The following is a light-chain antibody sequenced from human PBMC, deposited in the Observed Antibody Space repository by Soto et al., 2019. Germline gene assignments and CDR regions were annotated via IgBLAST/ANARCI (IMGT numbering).Light chain of an antibody. Sequence: EIVLTQSPGTLSLSPGERATLSCRTSQSVGTYLAWYQQKRGQSPRLLIYGASNRAPGIPARFSGSGSGTDFTLTISSLEPEDFAVYHCLQRSIGFTFGPGTKVDIK. J-gene: IGKJ3*01. CDR3: LQRSIGFT. V-gene: IGKV3-11*01. CDR2: GAS. CDR1: QSVGTY.